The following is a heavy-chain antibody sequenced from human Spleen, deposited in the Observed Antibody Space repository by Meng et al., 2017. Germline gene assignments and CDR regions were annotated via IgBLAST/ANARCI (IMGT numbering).Heavy chain of an antibody. Sequence: QVLLPESGPGLVKPSQTLSLTCTVSGGSITSGGYYWSWIRQLPGKGLEWIGYIYHGGSSYYNPSLKSRVAMSIDTSKNQFSLMLSSVTAADTAAYYCARDPHDYGGNVRFDYWGQGTLVTVSS. CDR1: GGSITSGGYY. CDR2: IYHGGSS. V-gene: IGHV4-31*03. D-gene: IGHD4-23*01. CDR3: ARDPHDYGGNVRFDY. J-gene: IGHJ4*02.